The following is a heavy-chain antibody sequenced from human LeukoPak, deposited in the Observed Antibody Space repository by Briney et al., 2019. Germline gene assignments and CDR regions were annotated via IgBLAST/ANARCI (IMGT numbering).Heavy chain of an antibody. Sequence: GSLRLSCAASGFTFSSYGMHWVRQAPGKGLEWVAVISYDGSNKYYADSVKGRFTISRDNSKNTLYLQMNSLRAEDTAVYYCGKALTLSFDYWGQGTLVTVSS. CDR1: GFTFSSYG. CDR3: GKALTLSFDY. V-gene: IGHV3-30*18. CDR2: ISYDGSNK. J-gene: IGHJ4*02.